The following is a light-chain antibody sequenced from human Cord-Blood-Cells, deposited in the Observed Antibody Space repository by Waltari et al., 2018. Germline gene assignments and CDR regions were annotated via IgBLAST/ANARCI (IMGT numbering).Light chain of an antibody. CDR3: QSYDSSSLWV. V-gene: IGLV6-57*01. CDR2: EDN. Sequence: NFMLTQPHSVSESPGKTVTISCTRSSGSIASNYVQVYQQRPGSSPTTVIYEDNQRPSGVPDRFSGSIDSSSNAASLTISGLKTEDEADYCCQSYDSSSLWVFGGGTKLTVL. CDR1: SGSIASNY. J-gene: IGLJ3*02.